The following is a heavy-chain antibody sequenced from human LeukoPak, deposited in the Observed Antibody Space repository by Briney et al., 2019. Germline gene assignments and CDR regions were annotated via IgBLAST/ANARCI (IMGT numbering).Heavy chain of an antibody. CDR3: ARDGNGDLENWFDP. D-gene: IGHD3-10*01. J-gene: IGHJ5*02. CDR2: ISTYNGNTK. V-gene: IGHV1-18*01. CDR1: GYTFTTYG. Sequence: ASVKVSCKASGYTFTTYGISWVRQAPGQGLEWKGWISTYNGNTKKYAQKFQGRVTMTTDTSTSTAYMELRSLRSDDTAVYYCARDGNGDLENWFDPWGQGTLVTVSS.